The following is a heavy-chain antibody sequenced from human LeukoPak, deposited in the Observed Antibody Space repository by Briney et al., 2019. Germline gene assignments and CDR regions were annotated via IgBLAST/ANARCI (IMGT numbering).Heavy chain of an antibody. Sequence: PGGSLRLSCAASGFAFRNYGVHWARQAPGKGLEWVTFIRDDGSIKSYADSVKGRFTISRDNSKNTMYLQMGSLRAEDTAIYYCAKDLGTRSVHDALDIWGQGTMVTVSS. D-gene: IGHD1-1*01. CDR3: AKDLGTRSVHDALDI. CDR1: GFAFRNYG. CDR2: IRDDGSIK. V-gene: IGHV3-30*02. J-gene: IGHJ3*02.